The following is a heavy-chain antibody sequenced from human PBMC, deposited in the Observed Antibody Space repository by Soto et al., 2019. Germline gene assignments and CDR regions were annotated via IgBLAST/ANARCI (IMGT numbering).Heavy chain of an antibody. V-gene: IGHV5-10-1*03. J-gene: IGHJ4*02. CDR3: ARRRGYSYDFDY. Sequence: EVQLVQSGAEVKKPGESLRISCNASGYAFTNYWISWVRQKPGQGLEWMGRIDPSDSRTKYSPSFDGHVTISIDKSISAAFLQWSSLRASDTAVYYCARRRGYSYDFDYWGQGPLVTVSS. CDR1: GYAFTNYW. D-gene: IGHD5-18*01. CDR2: IDPSDSRT.